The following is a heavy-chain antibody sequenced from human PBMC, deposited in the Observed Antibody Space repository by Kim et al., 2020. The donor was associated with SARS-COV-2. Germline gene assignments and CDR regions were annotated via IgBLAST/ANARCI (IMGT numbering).Heavy chain of an antibody. CDR2: ISSNGGST. CDR1: GFTFSSYA. Sequence: GGSLRLSCSASGFTFSSYAMHWVRQAPGKGLEYVSAISSNGGSTYYADSVKGRFTISRDNSKNTLYLQMSSLRAEDTAVYYCVKDRLEPGDSITIFGVPTSFDYWGQGTLVTVSS. CDR3: VKDRLEPGDSITIFGVPTSFDY. J-gene: IGHJ4*02. D-gene: IGHD3-3*01. V-gene: IGHV3-64D*06.